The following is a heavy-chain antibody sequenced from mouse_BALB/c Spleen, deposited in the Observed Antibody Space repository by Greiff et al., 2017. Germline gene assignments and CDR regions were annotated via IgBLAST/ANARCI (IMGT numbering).Heavy chain of an antibody. CDR3: ARRWDDYDRAWFAY. CDR2: IDPENGNT. Sequence: EVQLQQSGAELVRPGALVKLSCKASGFNIKDYYMHWVKQRPEQGLEWIGWIDPENGNTIYDPKFQGKASITADTSSNTAYLQLSSLTSEDTAVYYCARRWDDYDRAWFAYWGQGTLVTVSA. J-gene: IGHJ3*01. V-gene: IGHV14-1*02. CDR1: GFNIKDYY. D-gene: IGHD2-4*01.